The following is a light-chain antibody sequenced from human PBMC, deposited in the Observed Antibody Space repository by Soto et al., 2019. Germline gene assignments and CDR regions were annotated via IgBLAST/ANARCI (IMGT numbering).Light chain of an antibody. CDR1: SRDVGSYKY. CDR3: SSDRSSGL. Sequence: QSALTQPASVSGSPGQSITISCTGTSRDVGSYKYISWYQHRPGRAPKLIIYEVSKRPSGVSTRFSGSKSGNTASLTISGLQAEDEADYYCSSDRSSGLFGGGTKVTVL. V-gene: IGLV2-14*01. J-gene: IGLJ2*01. CDR2: EVS.